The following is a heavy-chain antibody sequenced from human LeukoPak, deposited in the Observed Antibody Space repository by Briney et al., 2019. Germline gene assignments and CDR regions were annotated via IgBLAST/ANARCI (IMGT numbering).Heavy chain of an antibody. V-gene: IGHV3-11*01. J-gene: IGHJ4*02. CDR3: AKYGQQWLAVAFFDY. D-gene: IGHD6-19*01. CDR1: GFTFSDYY. CDR2: ISSSGSTI. Sequence: GGSLRLSCAASGFTFSDYYMTWIRQAPGKGLEWVSCISSSGSTIFYADSVKGRFTISRDNSKNTLYLQMNSLRAEDTAVYYCAKYGQQWLAVAFFDYWGQGTLVTVSS.